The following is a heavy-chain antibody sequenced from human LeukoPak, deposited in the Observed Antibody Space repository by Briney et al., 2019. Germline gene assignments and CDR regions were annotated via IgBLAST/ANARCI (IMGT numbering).Heavy chain of an antibody. CDR3: ARVPTVTFFDY. J-gene: IGHJ4*02. D-gene: IGHD4-17*01. Sequence: SETLSLTCTVSGGSIRTNTHYWAWIRQAAGKGLEWIGRIYTSGSTNYNPSLKSRVTISVDTSKSQFSLKLSSVTAADTAVHYCARVPTVTFFDYWGQGTLVTVSS. CDR2: IYTSGST. CDR1: GGSIRTNTHY. V-gene: IGHV4-61*02.